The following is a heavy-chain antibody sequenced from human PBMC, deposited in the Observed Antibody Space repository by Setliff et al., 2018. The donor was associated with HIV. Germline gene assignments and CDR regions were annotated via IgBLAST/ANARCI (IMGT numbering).Heavy chain of an antibody. V-gene: IGHV1-3*01. D-gene: IGHD3-3*01. J-gene: IGHJ4*02. CDR2: INAGNGDT. CDR3: ARGGPLLEWLSFDC. Sequence: ASVKVSCKASGYTFTTYAIHWVRQAPGQRLEWMGWINAGNGDTKYSQKFQGRFTITRDTSASTAYMELSSLRSEDTAVYYCARGGPLLEWLSFDCWGQGTLVTVSS. CDR1: GYTFTTYA.